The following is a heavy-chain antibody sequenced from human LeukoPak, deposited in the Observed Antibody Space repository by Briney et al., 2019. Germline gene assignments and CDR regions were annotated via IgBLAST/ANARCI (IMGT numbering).Heavy chain of an antibody. CDR2: NSDDTI. CDR3: ARDAGKHYDTSGLTGIGY. J-gene: IGHJ4*02. CDR1: GFCFSTYS. V-gene: IGHV3-69-1*01. D-gene: IGHD3-22*01. Sequence: GGSLRLSCAASGFCFSTYSMNWVRQAPGKGLEWVSYNSDDTIYYADSVKGRFTISRDDAKSSLYLQMNSLRAEDTAMYYCARDAGKHYDTSGLTGIGYWGQGTQVTVSS.